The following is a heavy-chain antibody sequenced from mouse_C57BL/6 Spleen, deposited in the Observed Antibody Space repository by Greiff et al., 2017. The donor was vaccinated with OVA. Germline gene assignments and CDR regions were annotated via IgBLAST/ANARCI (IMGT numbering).Heavy chain of an antibody. D-gene: IGHD4-1*01. CDR3: ARQDWDWYFDV. CDR2: ISSGSSTI. J-gene: IGHJ1*03. Sequence: EVQLQESGGGLVKPGGSLKLSCAASGFTFSDYGMHWVRQAPEKGLEWVAYISSGSSTIYYADTVKGRFTISRDNAKNTLFLQMTSLRSEDTAMYYCARQDWDWYFDVWGTGTTVTVSS. V-gene: IGHV5-17*01. CDR1: GFTFSDYG.